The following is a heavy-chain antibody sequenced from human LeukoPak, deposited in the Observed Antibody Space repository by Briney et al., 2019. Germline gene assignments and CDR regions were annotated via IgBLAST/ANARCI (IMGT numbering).Heavy chain of an antibody. CDR1: GFTFSFYW. CDR3: AKLFGDSGGDY. CDR2: INNDGRST. D-gene: IGHD3-10*01. J-gene: IGHJ4*02. V-gene: IGHV3-74*01. Sequence: SGGSLRLSCASSGFTFSFYWMHWVRQAPGKGLVWVSRINNDGRSTSYAGSVKGRFTISRDNAKNTLYLQMNSLRAEDTAVYYCAKLFGDSGGDYWGQGTLVTVSS.